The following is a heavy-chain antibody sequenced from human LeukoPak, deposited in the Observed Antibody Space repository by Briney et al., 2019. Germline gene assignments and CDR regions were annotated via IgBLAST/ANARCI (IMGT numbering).Heavy chain of an antibody. CDR1: GDSVSSDGAA. V-gene: IGHV6-1*01. Sequence: SQTLSLTCAISGDSVSSDGAAWNWIRQSRSRGLEWLGRTYYGSKWYNEYALSVESRITINADTSKNQFSLQLNSVTPDDTAVYYCARARQWLDIDYWGQGTLVTVSS. CDR3: ARARQWLDIDY. CDR2: TYYGSKWYN. D-gene: IGHD6-19*01. J-gene: IGHJ4*02.